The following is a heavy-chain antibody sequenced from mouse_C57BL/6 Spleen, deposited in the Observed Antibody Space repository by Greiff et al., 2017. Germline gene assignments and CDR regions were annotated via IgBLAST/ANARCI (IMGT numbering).Heavy chain of an antibody. J-gene: IGHJ2*01. CDR1: GFTFSNYW. D-gene: IGHD3-1*01. V-gene: IGHV6-3*01. CDR2: IRLKSDNYAT. Sequence: EVKVEESGGGLVQPGGSMKLSCVASGFTFSNYWMNWVRQSPEKGLEWVAQIRLKSDNYATHYAESVKGRFTISRDDSKSSVYLQMNNLRAEDTGIYYSAGGYTFDYWGQGTTLTVSS. CDR3: AGGYTFDY.